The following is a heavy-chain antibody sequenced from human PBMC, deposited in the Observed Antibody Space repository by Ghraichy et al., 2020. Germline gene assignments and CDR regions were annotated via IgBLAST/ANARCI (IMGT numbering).Heavy chain of an antibody. CDR3: VAGAVGRWFDP. D-gene: IGHD3-10*01. CDR1: GFTFSSYW. Sequence: LSLTCVASGFTFSSYWMSWVRQAPGRGLEWVANIKQDGSEKYYVDSVKGRFSISRDNAKNSLYLQMNSLRAEDTAVYHCVAGAVGRWFDPWGQGILVTVSS. CDR2: IKQDGSEK. J-gene: IGHJ5*02. V-gene: IGHV3-7*01.